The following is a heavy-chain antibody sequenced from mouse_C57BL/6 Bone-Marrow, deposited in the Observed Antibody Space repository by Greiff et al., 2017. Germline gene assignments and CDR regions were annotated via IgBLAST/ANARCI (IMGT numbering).Heavy chain of an antibody. CDR1: GYTFTDYE. CDR3: TSDGYYFDD. D-gene: IGHD2-3*01. J-gene: IGHJ2*01. Sequence: QVQLQQSGAELVRPGASVTLSCKASGYTFTDYEMHWVKQTPVHGLEWIGAIDPETGGTAYNQKFKGKAILTADKSSSTAYMELRSLTSEDSAVYYCTSDGYYFDDWGQGTTLTVSS. CDR2: IDPETGGT. V-gene: IGHV1-15*01.